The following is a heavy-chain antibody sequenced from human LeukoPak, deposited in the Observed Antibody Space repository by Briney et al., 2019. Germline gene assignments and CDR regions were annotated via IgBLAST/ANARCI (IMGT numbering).Heavy chain of an antibody. CDR3: ARAHQYSSSSNY. J-gene: IGHJ4*02. CDR2: ISSSSSYI. CDR1: GFTFSSYS. D-gene: IGHD6-6*01. Sequence: GGSLRLSCAASGFTFSSYSMNWVCQAPGKGLEWVSSISSSSSYIYYADSVKGRFTISRDNAKNSLYLQMNSLRAEDTAVYYCARAHQYSSSSNYWGQGTLVTVSS. V-gene: IGHV3-21*01.